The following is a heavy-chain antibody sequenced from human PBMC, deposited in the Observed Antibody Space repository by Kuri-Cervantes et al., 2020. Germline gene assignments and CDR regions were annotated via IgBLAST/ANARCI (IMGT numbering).Heavy chain of an antibody. J-gene: IGHJ4*02. Sequence: GESLKISCAASGFTFSSYAFHWLRQAPGKGLEWLAFISHEYDYKHYTDSVKGRFTISRDNSKSTLYLQMNSLRAEDTAVYYCAKTRWAYGDYGCDYWGQGTLVTVSS. CDR1: GFTFSSYA. D-gene: IGHD4-17*01. V-gene: IGHV3-30*07. CDR3: AKTRWAYGDYGCDY. CDR2: ISHEYDYK.